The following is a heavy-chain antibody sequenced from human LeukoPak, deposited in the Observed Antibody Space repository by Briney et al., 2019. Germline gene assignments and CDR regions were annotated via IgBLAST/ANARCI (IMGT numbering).Heavy chain of an antibody. CDR3: ARSADYYDSSGYYYD. Sequence: PGGSLRLSCAASGFTVSSKYMSWVRQAPGKGLEWVANIKQDGSEKYYVDSVKGRFTISRDNAKNSLYLQMNSLRAEDTAVYYCARSADYYDSSGYYYDWGQGTLVTVSS. CDR2: IKQDGSEK. CDR1: GFTVSSKY. J-gene: IGHJ4*02. V-gene: IGHV3-7*01. D-gene: IGHD3-22*01.